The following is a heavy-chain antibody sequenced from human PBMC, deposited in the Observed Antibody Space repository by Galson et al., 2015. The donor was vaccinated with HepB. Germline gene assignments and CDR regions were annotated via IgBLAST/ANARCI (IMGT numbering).Heavy chain of an antibody. CDR3: ARSDFFWSGYSPFDY. CDR1: GFSLSTSGVG. CDR2: IYWDDDT. Sequence: PALVKPTQTLTLTCTFSGFSLSTSGVGVGWIRQPPGKALEWLALIYWDDDTYYTPSLNSRLTITKDTPKNQVVLTMTNMDPVDTATYFCARSDFFWSGYSPFDYWGQGTLVTVSS. D-gene: IGHD3-3*01. J-gene: IGHJ4*02. V-gene: IGHV2-5*02.